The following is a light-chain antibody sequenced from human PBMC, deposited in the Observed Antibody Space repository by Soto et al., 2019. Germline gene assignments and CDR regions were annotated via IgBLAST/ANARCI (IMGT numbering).Light chain of an antibody. V-gene: IGKV1-27*01. Sequence: DIQMTQSPSSLSASIGERVTLTCRASQGISNYLAWYQQKPGKVPKVLIYAASTLQSGVPSRFSGSGSGTDFTLTISSLQPEDVATYYCQKYDSAPQTFGQGTKVEIK. J-gene: IGKJ1*01. CDR1: QGISNY. CDR2: AAS. CDR3: QKYDSAPQT.